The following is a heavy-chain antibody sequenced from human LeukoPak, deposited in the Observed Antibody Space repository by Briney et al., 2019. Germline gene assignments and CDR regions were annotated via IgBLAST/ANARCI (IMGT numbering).Heavy chain of an antibody. CDR1: GFTFDDYG. CDR2: INWNGGST. J-gene: IGHJ6*03. Sequence: GGSLRLSCAASGFTFDDYGMSWVRQAPGKGLEWVSGINWNGGSTVYADSVKGRFTISRDNAKNSLYLQMNSLRAEDTALYYCARGGKLLWFGAPLRDYNYYYYYMDVWGKGTTVTVSS. CDR3: ARGGKLLWFGAPLRDYNYYYYYMDV. D-gene: IGHD3-10*01. V-gene: IGHV3-20*04.